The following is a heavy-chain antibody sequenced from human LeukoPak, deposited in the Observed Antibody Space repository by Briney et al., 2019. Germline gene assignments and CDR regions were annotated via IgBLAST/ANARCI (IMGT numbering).Heavy chain of an antibody. CDR1: GFTFNNYA. J-gene: IGHJ4*02. Sequence: GGSLRLSCAASGFTFNNYAMTWVRQAPGKGLEWVSGISGSGSGTYYADSVKGRFTVSRDNSRTTVYLQMDRLRAEDTAVYYCARDLGRDRYFDSWGQGTLVTVSS. CDR2: ISGSGSGT. CDR3: ARDLGRDRYFDS. D-gene: IGHD5-24*01. V-gene: IGHV3-23*01.